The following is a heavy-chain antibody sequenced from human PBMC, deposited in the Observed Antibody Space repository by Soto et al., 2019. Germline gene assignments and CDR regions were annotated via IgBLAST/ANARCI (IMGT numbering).Heavy chain of an antibody. V-gene: IGHV4-59*01. J-gene: IGHJ6*02. CDR2: MYYIGST. D-gene: IGHD5-12*01. Sequence: WTWLRQPPGKGLEWIGNMYYIGSTNYNPSLKSRVTISVDTSKNQFSLRLSSVTAADTAVYYCVRDGGDGYNRHYYGMDVWGQGTTVTVSS. CDR3: VRDGGDGYNRHYYGMDV.